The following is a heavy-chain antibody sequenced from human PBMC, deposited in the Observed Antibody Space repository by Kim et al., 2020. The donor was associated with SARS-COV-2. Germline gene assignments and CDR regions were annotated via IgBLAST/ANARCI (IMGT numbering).Heavy chain of an antibody. CDR3: ARDLATVTTDAFDI. V-gene: IGHV4-31*02. D-gene: IGHD4-17*01. Sequence: PSLKSRVTISVEPSKTQFSLKLSSVTAADTAVYYCARDLATVTTDAFDIWGQGTMVTVSS. J-gene: IGHJ3*02.